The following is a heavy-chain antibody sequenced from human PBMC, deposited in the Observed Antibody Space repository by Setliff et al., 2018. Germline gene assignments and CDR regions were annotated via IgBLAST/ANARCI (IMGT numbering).Heavy chain of an antibody. CDR3: ARLWRRIQQIDY. CDR1: GGSISSSNW. J-gene: IGHJ4*02. V-gene: IGHV4-4*02. CDR2: IYHSGST. D-gene: IGHD3-10*01. Sequence: SETLSLTCAVSGGSISSSNWWSWVRQPPGKGLEWIGEIYHSGSTNYNPSLKGRVTISVDKSKNQFSLKLSSVTAADTAVYYCARLWRRIQQIDYWGQGTLVTVSS.